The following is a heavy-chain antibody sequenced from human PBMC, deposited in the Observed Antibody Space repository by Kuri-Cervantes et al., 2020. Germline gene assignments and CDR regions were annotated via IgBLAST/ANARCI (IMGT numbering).Heavy chain of an antibody. D-gene: IGHD4-11*01. Sequence: GGSLRLSCAASQLVLRDYMAWIRQAPGKGLEWISYISGDGTTTFYADSVKGRFTISRDKAKNSLFLQMNSLRAEDTAVYYCARDYSNKGLDYWGQGTLVTVS. J-gene: IGHJ4*02. CDR1: QLVLRDY. V-gene: IGHV3-11*01. CDR2: ISGDGTTT. CDR3: ARDYSNKGLDY.